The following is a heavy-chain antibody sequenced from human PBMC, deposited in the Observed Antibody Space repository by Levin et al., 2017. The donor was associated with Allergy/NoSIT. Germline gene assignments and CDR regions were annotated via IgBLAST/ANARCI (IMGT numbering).Heavy chain of an antibody. CDR1: SGSFSGYY. Sequence: GSLRLSCAVYSGSFSGYYWSWIRQPPGKGLEWIGEINHRGSTNYNPSLRSRVTISVDTSKNQFSLKLTSMTAADTTVYYCARGITTVTTVRYFDLWGRGTLVTVSS. D-gene: IGHD4-17*01. CDR3: ARGITTVTTVRYFDL. CDR2: INHRGST. V-gene: IGHV4-34*01. J-gene: IGHJ2*01.